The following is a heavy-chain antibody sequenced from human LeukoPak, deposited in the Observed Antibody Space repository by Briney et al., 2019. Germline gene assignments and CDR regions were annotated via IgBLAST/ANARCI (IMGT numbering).Heavy chain of an antibody. CDR3: AKDPLNYYDSSGYYPGEAFDI. CDR1: GFTFSSYA. V-gene: IGHV3-23*01. CDR2: ISGSGGST. D-gene: IGHD3-22*01. J-gene: IGHJ3*02. Sequence: GGALRLSCAASGFTFSSYAMSWVRQAPGKGLEWVSAISGSGGSTYYADSVKGRFTISRDNSKNTLYLQMNSLRAEDTAVYYCAKDPLNYYDSSGYYPGEAFDIWGQGTMVAVSS.